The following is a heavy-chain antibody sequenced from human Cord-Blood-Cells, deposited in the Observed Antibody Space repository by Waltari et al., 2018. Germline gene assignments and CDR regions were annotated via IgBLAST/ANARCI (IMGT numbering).Heavy chain of an antibody. CDR1: GGSISSYY. CDR2: IYYSGST. Sequence: QVQLQESGPGLVKPSETLSLTCTVSGGSISSYYWSWIRQPPGKGLEWIGYIYYSGSTTYNPTLKSGVTISVDTSKNQFSLKLSSVTAADTAVYYCARHPTYYYGSGSPYYYYMDVWGKGTTVTVSS. J-gene: IGHJ6*03. V-gene: IGHV4-59*08. CDR3: ARHPTYYYGSGSPYYYYMDV. D-gene: IGHD3-10*01.